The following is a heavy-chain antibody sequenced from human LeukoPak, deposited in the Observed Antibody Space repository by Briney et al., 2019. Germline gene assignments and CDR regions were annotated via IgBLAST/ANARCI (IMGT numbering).Heavy chain of an antibody. J-gene: IGHJ3*02. Sequence: SVKVSCKASGGTFSSYAISWVRQALGQGLEWMGGIIPIFGTANYAQKFQGRVTITTDESTSTAYVELSSLRSEDTAVYYCARTLTEYYYDSSGSADAFDIWGQGTMVTVSS. V-gene: IGHV1-69*05. CDR2: IIPIFGTA. CDR3: ARTLTEYYYDSSGSADAFDI. CDR1: GGTFSSYA. D-gene: IGHD3-22*01.